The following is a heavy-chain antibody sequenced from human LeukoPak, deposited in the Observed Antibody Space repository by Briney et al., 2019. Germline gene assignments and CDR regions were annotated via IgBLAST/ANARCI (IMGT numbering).Heavy chain of an antibody. J-gene: IGHJ4*02. CDR1: GASVSNNNYY. CDR3: ARAPEYGLYYFDY. V-gene: IGHV4-39*07. CDR2: IYYSGST. D-gene: IGHD1-14*01. Sequence: PSETLSLTCTVSGASVSNNNYYWGWIRQPPGKGLEWIASIYYSGSTYYNPSLKSRVTISVDTSRNQFSLKLSSVTAADTAVYYCARAPEYGLYYFDYWGQGTLVTVSS.